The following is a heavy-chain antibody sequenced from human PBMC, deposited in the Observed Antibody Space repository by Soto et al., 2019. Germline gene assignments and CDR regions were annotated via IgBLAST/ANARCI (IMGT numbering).Heavy chain of an antibody. J-gene: IGHJ4*02. Sequence: GESPKISCKGSGYSFTSYWIGWVRQMPGKGLEWMGIIYPGDSDTRYSPSFQGQVAISADKSISTAYLQWSSLKASDTAMYYCARQMGLVVPAATHFDYWGQGTLVTVSS. CDR2: IYPGDSDT. CDR1: GYSFTSYW. D-gene: IGHD2-2*01. V-gene: IGHV5-51*01. CDR3: ARQMGLVVPAATHFDY.